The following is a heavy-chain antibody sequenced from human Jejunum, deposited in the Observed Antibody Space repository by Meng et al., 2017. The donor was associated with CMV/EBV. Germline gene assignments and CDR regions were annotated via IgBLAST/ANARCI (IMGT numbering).Heavy chain of an antibody. CDR2: IRSIRDGGIT. Sequence: GVNFGDAWMNWGRQAPGKGLEWVGRIRSIRDGGITDYAAPVQGRFSISRDDSQNTMSLEMNSLRTEDTGVYYCATDPQRWQLTMSSWGQGTLVTVSS. J-gene: IGHJ5*02. CDR1: GVNFGDAW. CDR3: ATDPQRWQLTMSS. D-gene: IGHD4-23*01. V-gene: IGHV3-15*01.